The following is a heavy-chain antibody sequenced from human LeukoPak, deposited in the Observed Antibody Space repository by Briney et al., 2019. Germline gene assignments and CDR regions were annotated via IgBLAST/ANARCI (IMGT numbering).Heavy chain of an antibody. Sequence: GASVKVSCEASGYTFTGYYMHWVRQAPGQGLEWMGWINPNSGGTNYAQKFQGRVTMTRDTSISTAYMELSRLRSDDTAVYYCARDPHPPMGSYYYYHYYMDVWGKGTTVTVSS. V-gene: IGHV1-2*02. CDR2: INPNSGGT. D-gene: IGHD3-10*01. CDR1: GYTFTGYY. CDR3: ARDPHPPMGSYYYYHYYMDV. J-gene: IGHJ6*03.